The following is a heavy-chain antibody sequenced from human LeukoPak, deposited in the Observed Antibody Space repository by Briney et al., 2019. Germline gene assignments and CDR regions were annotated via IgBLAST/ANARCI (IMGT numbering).Heavy chain of an antibody. CDR2: INHSGST. V-gene: IGHV4-34*01. J-gene: IGHJ4*02. D-gene: IGHD2-21*02. Sequence: PSETLSLTCAVYGGSFSGYYWSWTRQPPGKGLEWIGEINHSGSTNYNPSLKSRVTISVDTSKNQFSLKLSSVTAADTAVYYCARKRYCGGDCYSHFDYWGQGTLVTVSS. CDR1: GGSFSGYY. CDR3: ARKRYCGGDCYSHFDY.